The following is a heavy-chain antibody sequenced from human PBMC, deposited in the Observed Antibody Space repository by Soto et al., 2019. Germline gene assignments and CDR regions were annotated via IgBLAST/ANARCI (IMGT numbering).Heavy chain of an antibody. CDR1: GFTFYNFA. J-gene: IGHJ5*01. Sequence: PGGSLRLSCAASGFTFYNFAMSWVRQAPGKGLEWVAAISGSGGSIYYADSVKGRFTISRDNPKNTLFLQMSSLRAEDTAVYYCAKDPFVLEYLQWHRFDSWGQGALVTVSS. CDR2: ISGSGGSI. CDR3: AKDPFVLEYLQWHRFDS. D-gene: IGHD3-3*02. V-gene: IGHV3-23*01.